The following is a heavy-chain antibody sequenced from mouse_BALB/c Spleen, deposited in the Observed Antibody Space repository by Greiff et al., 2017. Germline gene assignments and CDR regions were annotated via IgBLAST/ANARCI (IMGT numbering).Heavy chain of an antibody. D-gene: IGHD6-1*01. V-gene: IGHV14-3*02. CDR1: GFNIKDTY. CDR2: IDPANGNT. J-gene: IGHJ3*01. Sequence: VQLQQSGAELVKPGASVKLSCTASGFNIKDTYMHWVKQRPEQGLEWIGRIDPANGNTKYDPKFPGKATITADTSSNTAYLQLSSLTSEDTAVYYCDPLGSFAYWGQGTLVTVSA. CDR3: DPLGSFAY.